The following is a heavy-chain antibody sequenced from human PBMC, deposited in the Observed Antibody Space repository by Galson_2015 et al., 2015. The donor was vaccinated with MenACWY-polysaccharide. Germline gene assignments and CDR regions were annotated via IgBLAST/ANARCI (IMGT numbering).Heavy chain of an antibody. J-gene: IGHJ6*03. Sequence: SVKVSCKASGYTFTSYDINWVRQATGQGLEWMGWMNPNSGNTGYAQKFQGRVTMTRNTSISTAYMELSSLRSEDTAVYYCARTARRRAVDYYYYYMNVWGKGTTVAV. V-gene: IGHV1-8*01. CDR1: GYTFTSYD. CDR2: MNPNSGNT. CDR3: ARTARRRAVDYYYYYMNV. D-gene: IGHD2-15*01.